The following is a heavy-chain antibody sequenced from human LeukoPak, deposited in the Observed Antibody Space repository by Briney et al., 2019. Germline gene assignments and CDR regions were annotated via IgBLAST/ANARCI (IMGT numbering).Heavy chain of an antibody. CDR2: IYYSGST. V-gene: IGHV4-59*08. Sequence: SETLSLTCTVSGGSISSYYWSWIRQPPGKGLEWIGYIYYSGSTYYNPSLKSRVTISVDTSKNQFSLKLSSVTAADTAVYYCASGRQWLVRFDPWGQGTLVTVSS. J-gene: IGHJ5*02. CDR3: ASGRQWLVRFDP. CDR1: GGSISSYY. D-gene: IGHD6-19*01.